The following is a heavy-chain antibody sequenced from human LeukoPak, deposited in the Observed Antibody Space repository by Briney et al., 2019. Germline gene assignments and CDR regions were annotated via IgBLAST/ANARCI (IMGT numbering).Heavy chain of an antibody. CDR1: GFTFSSYW. CDR3: ARFGTIGYCSGGSCLTTTSFDY. CDR2: IKQDGSGK. J-gene: IGHJ4*02. Sequence: GGSLRLSCAASGFTFSSYWMSWVRQAPGKGLEWVANIKQDGSGKYYVYSVKGRFTISRDNAKNSLYLQMNSLRAEDTAVYYCARFGTIGYCSGGSCLTTTSFDYWGQGTLVTVSS. D-gene: IGHD2-15*01. V-gene: IGHV3-7*01.